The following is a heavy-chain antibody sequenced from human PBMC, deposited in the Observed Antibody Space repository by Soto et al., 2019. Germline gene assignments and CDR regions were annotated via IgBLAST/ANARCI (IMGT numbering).Heavy chain of an antibody. CDR2: IKTRTDGETT. D-gene: IGHD1-7*01. V-gene: IGHV3-15*07. J-gene: IGHJ4*02. Sequence: EVQLVESGGGLVKPGGSLRLSCAASGFTFSNAWMNWVRQAPGKGLEWVGRIKTRTDGETTDYVAPVKGRFSISRDDSKNTLYLQMSSLKTEDTAMYYCTTGTGTVADWGQGTLVTVSS. CDR1: GFTFSNAW. CDR3: TTGTGTVAD.